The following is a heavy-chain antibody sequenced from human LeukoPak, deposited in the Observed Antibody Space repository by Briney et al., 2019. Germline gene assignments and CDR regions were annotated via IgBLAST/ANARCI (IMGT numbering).Heavy chain of an antibody. D-gene: IGHD3-3*01. J-gene: IGHJ4*02. CDR3: AKTGSGYDFWSGRGGFFDY. CDR2: ISGSGGST. CDR1: GFTFSSYA. V-gene: IGHV3-23*01. Sequence: AGGSLRLSCAASGFTFSSYAMSWVRQAPGKGLEWVSAISGSGGSTYYADSVKGRFTISRDNSKNTLYLQMNSLRAEDTAVYYCAKTGSGYDFWSGRGGFFDYWGQGTLVTVSS.